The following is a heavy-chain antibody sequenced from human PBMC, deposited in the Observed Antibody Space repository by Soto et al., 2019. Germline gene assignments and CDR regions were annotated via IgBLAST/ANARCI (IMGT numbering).Heavy chain of an antibody. CDR2: IYSGGST. D-gene: IGHD5-12*01. CDR3: ARAIGYSGYDDAFDI. V-gene: IGHV3-66*01. J-gene: IGHJ3*02. CDR1: GFTVSSNY. Sequence: GGSLRLSCAASGFTVSSNYMSWVRQAPGKGLEWVSVIYSGGSTYYADSVKGRFTISRDNSKNTLYLQMNSLRAEDTAVNYCARAIGYSGYDDAFDIWGQGTMVTVSS.